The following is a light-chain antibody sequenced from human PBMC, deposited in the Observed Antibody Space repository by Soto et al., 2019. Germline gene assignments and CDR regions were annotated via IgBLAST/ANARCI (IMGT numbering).Light chain of an antibody. CDR3: QQSYSTPYT. CDR1: QTISTY. J-gene: IGKJ2*01. CDR2: TAS. V-gene: IGKV1-39*01. Sequence: DIQMTQSPSSLSASVGDRVTITCRASQTISTYLNWYQQKPGKAPKLLIYTASTLQSGVPSGFGGSGSGTDFTLTISSLRPEDFATYYCQQSYSTPYTFGQGTKLEIK.